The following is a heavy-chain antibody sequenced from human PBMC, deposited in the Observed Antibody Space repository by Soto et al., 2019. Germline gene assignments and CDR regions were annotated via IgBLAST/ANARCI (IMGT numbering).Heavy chain of an antibody. CDR2: IKSKTDGGTT. D-gene: IGHD3-3*01. Sequence: GGSLRLSCAASGFTFSNARMNWVRQAPGKGLEWVGRIKSKTDGGTTDYAAPVKGRFTISRDDSKNTLYLQMNSLKTEDTAVYYCTTLSITIFGVVRIDFWGQGTTVTVSS. J-gene: IGHJ6*02. CDR3: TTLSITIFGVVRIDF. CDR1: GFTFSNAR. V-gene: IGHV3-15*07.